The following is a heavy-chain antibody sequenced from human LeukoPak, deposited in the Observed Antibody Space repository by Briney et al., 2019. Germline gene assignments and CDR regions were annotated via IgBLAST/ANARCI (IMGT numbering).Heavy chain of an antibody. CDR3: ATPLDTVDYYYYMDV. J-gene: IGHJ6*03. CDR2: ISGTGDTI. D-gene: IGHD3/OR15-3a*01. CDR1: GFTFSDYY. Sequence: GWSLRLSCAASGFTFSDYYMSWLRQPPGKGLDGVSFISGTGDTIYYADSVKGRFTISRDNTKKSLYLQMNSLRAEDTAVYYCATPLDTVDYYYYMDVWGKGTTVTVSS. V-gene: IGHV3-11*04.